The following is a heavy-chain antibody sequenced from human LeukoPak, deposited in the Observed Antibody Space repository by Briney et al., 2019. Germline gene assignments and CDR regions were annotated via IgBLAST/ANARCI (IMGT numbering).Heavy chain of an antibody. V-gene: IGHV4-34*01. CDR1: GGSFSGYY. Sequence: PSETLSLTCAVYGGSFSGYYWSWIRQPPGKGLEWIGEINHSGSTNYNPSLKSRVTISVDTSKNQFSLKLSSVTAADTAVYYCARRMGYRGFDYWGQGTLVTVSS. J-gene: IGHJ4*02. CDR3: ARRMGYRGFDY. D-gene: IGHD5-24*01. CDR2: INHSGST.